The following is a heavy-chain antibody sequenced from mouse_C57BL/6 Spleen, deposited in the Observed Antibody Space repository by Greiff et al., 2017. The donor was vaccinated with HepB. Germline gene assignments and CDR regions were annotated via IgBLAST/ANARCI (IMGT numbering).Heavy chain of an antibody. Sequence: VQLQQSGPELVKPGASVKLSCKASGYTFTSYDINWVKQRPGQGLEWIGWIYPRDGSTKYNEKFKGKATLTVDTSSSTAYMELHSLTSEDSAVYFCARELNYYGSSYEAWFAYWGQGTLVTVSA. D-gene: IGHD1-1*01. CDR3: ARELNYYGSSYEAWFAY. CDR2: IYPRDGST. J-gene: IGHJ3*01. CDR1: GYTFTSYD. V-gene: IGHV1-85*01.